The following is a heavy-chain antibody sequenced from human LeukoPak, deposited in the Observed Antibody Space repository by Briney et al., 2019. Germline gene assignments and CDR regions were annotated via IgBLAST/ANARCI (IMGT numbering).Heavy chain of an antibody. J-gene: IGHJ4*02. CDR1: GGSISSSSYY. V-gene: IGHV4-39*01. D-gene: IGHD3-10*01. CDR3: ARLAQGSGTYGFDY. Sequence: SETLSLTCTVSGGSISSSSYYWGWVRQPPGKGLEWIATISYSGSSYYNPSLKSRVTISVDTSKNQFSLELNSVTAADTAVYYCARLAQGSGTYGFDYWGQGTLVTVSS. CDR2: ISYSGSS.